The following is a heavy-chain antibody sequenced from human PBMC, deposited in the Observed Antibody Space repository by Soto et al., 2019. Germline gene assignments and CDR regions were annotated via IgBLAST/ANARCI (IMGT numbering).Heavy chain of an antibody. CDR2: ISGSGGST. J-gene: IGHJ4*02. CDR1: GFTFSSYA. V-gene: IGHV3-23*01. CDR3: SKDRLTYYDFWIPNFEY. D-gene: IGHD3-3*01. Sequence: VGSRSLSCAASGFTFSSYAMSWVRQAPGKGLEWVSAISGSGGSTYYADSVKGRFTISRDNSKNTLYLQMNSLRAEDTAVYYCSKDRLTYYDFWIPNFEYWGQGTLVTVSS.